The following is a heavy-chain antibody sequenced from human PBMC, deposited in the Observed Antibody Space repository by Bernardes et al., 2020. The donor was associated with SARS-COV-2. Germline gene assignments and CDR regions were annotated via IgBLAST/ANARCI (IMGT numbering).Heavy chain of an antibody. Sequence: GGSLRLSCAASGFTFDDYAMHWVRQAPGKGLEWVSGISWNSGSIGYADSVKGRFTISRDNAKNSLYLQMNSLRAEDTALYYCAKVAYSSGSDYWGQGTLVTVSS. CDR3: AKVAYSSGSDY. V-gene: IGHV3-9*01. J-gene: IGHJ4*02. D-gene: IGHD6-19*01. CDR1: GFTFDDYA. CDR2: ISWNSGSI.